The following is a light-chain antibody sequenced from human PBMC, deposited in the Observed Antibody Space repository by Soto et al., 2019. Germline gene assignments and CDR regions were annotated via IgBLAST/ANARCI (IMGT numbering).Light chain of an antibody. V-gene: IGKV1-39*01. Sequence: DIQMTQSPSSLSASVGDRVTITCRASQTINTYLNWYQHKPGKAPNLLIYAASSLQSGVPSRFSGSGSETDFTLTISSLQSEDFATYYCQQTFSTRYTFGQGTKVDIK. J-gene: IGKJ2*01. CDR2: AAS. CDR1: QTINTY. CDR3: QQTFSTRYT.